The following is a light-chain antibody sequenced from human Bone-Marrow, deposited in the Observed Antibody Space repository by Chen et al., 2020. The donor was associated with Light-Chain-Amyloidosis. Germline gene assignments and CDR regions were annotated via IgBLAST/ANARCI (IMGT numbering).Light chain of an antibody. CDR3: SSYAGTYTWV. J-gene: IGLJ3*02. CDR2: DVN. V-gene: IGLV2-11*01. CDR1: SSDVGAYTS. Sequence: QSALTQPRSVSGSLGRSVTISCTGTSSDVGAYTSVSWYQQHPGKAPKLIIYDVNKRPSGVPDRFSGSQSGSTASLNISRLQADDESDYFCSSYAGTYTWVFGGGTKLTVL.